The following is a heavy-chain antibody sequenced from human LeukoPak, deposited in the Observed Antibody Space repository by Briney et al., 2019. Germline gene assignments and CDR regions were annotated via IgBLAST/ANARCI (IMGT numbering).Heavy chain of an antibody. Sequence: GGSLRLSCAASGFTFSNAWMSWVRQAPGKGLEWVGRIKSKTDGGTTDYAAPVKGRFTISRDDSRNTLYLQMNSLKTEDTAVYYCTTVGYNYDYYYYYYMDVWGKGTTVTVSS. D-gene: IGHD1-20*01. J-gene: IGHJ6*03. CDR1: GFTFSNAW. CDR2: IKSKTDGGTT. V-gene: IGHV3-15*01. CDR3: TTVGYNYDYYYYYYMDV.